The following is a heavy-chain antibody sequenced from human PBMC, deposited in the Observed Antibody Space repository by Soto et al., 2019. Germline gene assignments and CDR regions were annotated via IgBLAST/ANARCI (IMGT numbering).Heavy chain of an antibody. CDR3: ARARNFHYYGMDV. J-gene: IGHJ6*02. Sequence: EVQLVETGGGLIQPGGSLRLSCAASGFTVSSNYMSWVRQAPGKGLEWVSVIYSGGSTYYADSVKGRFTISRDNSKNTLYLQMNSLIAEDTAVYYCARARNFHYYGMDVWGQGTTVTVSS. V-gene: IGHV3-53*02. CDR1: GFTVSSNY. CDR2: IYSGGST. D-gene: IGHD3-3*01.